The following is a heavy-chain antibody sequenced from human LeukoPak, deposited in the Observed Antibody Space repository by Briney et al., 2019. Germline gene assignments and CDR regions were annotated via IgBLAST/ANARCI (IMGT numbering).Heavy chain of an antibody. V-gene: IGHV3-23*01. CDR3: AKGGVATVDYFDS. CDR2: ISGSGDTT. D-gene: IGHD5-12*01. CDR1: GFTFSSYS. J-gene: IGHJ4*02. Sequence: GGSLRLYCTAPGFTFSSYSMSWVRQGPGTGLEWVSAISGSGDTTFYADSVKGRFTISRDDSKSTVFLQMNSLRAEDTAVYYCAKGGVATVDYFDSWGQGTLVTVSS.